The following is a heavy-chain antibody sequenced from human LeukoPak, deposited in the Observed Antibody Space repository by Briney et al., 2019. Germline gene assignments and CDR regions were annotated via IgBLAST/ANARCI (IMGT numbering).Heavy chain of an antibody. CDR1: GGSISSYY. D-gene: IGHD3-10*01. CDR2: VFHSGST. J-gene: IGHJ4*02. Sequence: SETLSLTCTVSGGSISSYYWSWIRQPPGKGLEWIGEVFHSGSTNYNPSLKSRVTISADKSKNQFSLKVTSVTAADTAVYYCARDRYGSGNFFDYWGRGTLVTVSS. V-gene: IGHV4-59*12. CDR3: ARDRYGSGNFFDY.